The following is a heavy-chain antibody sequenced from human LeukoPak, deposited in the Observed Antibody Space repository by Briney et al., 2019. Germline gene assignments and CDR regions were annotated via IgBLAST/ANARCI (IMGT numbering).Heavy chain of an antibody. CDR2: IRSKAYGGTT. CDR3: TRDLTDHGDYEAYYFDY. CDR1: GFTFGDYA. V-gene: IGHV3-49*04. Sequence: PGGTLRLSCTASGFTFGDYAMSWVRQAPGKGLEWLGFIRSKAYGGTTEYAASVKGRFTISRDDSKSIAYLQMNSLKTEDTAVYYCTRDLTDHGDYEAYYFDYWGQGTLVTVSS. J-gene: IGHJ4*02. D-gene: IGHD4-17*01.